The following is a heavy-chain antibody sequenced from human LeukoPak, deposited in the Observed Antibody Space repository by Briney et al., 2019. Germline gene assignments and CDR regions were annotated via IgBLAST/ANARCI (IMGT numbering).Heavy chain of an antibody. Sequence: GGSLRLSCAASGFTFSSYSMNWVRQAPGKGLEWVSSISSSSSYIYYADSVKGRFTISRNNAKNSLYLQMNSLRAEDTAVYYCAREVAYCGGDCPTDAFDIWGQGTMVTVSS. CDR2: ISSSSSYI. CDR1: GFTFSSYS. D-gene: IGHD2-21*02. V-gene: IGHV3-21*01. CDR3: AREVAYCGGDCPTDAFDI. J-gene: IGHJ3*02.